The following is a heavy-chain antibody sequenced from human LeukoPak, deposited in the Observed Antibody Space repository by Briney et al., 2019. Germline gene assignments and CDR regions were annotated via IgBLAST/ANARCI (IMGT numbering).Heavy chain of an antibody. CDR2: IKSEADGGTI. J-gene: IGHJ4*02. CDR3: TTWSAAYRAR. CDR1: GFTFSKAW. Sequence: PGGSLRLSCAASGFTFSKAWMSWVRQAPGKGLEWVGRIKSEADGGTIDYAAPVKGRFAISRDDSKNTVFLQMNGLKVEDSGVYYCTTWSAAYRARWGQGTLVTVSS. D-gene: IGHD2-15*01. V-gene: IGHV3-15*01.